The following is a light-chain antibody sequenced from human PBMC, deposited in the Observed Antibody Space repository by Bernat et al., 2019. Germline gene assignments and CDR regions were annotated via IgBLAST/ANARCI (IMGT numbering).Light chain of an antibody. Sequence: EIVLTQSPDTLSLSRGERATLSCRANQSVSNSYLGWYQQKPGRAPRLLIFSTSSRATGIPDRFSGSGSGTDFTLTITQLEPEDSAAYYCKQYGESPTFGQGTKVEIK. CDR3: KQYGESPT. CDR2: STS. V-gene: IGKV3-20*01. CDR1: QSVSNSY. J-gene: IGKJ1*01.